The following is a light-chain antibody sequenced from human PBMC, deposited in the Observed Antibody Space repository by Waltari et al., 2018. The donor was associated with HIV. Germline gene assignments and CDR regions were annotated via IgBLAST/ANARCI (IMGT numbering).Light chain of an antibody. CDR1: QSVNTY. CDR3: QHRVSWPST. V-gene: IGKV3-11*01. Sequence: EIVLTQSPATLSLSPGERATPACSASQSVNTYLVCDQPKPDQPSRLLIYDVSKRAPGIPARFSGSVSWTDFSLTISNLEPEDSAVYYCQHRVSWPSTFGGGTKVQIK. J-gene: IGKJ4*01. CDR2: DVS.